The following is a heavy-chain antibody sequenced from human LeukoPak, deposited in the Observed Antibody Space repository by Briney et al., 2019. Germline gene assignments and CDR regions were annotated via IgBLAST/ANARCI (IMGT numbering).Heavy chain of an antibody. CDR2: IYPGDSDT. V-gene: IGHV5-51*01. CDR1: GYSFTSYW. D-gene: IGHD4-23*01. Sequence: GASLQISCKGSGYSFTSYWIGWVRQMPGKGLEWMGIIYPGDSDTRYSPSFQGQVSISADKSISTAYLQWSSLKASDTAMYYCARWETTVVTHAFDIWGQGTMVTVSS. CDR3: ARWETTVVTHAFDI. J-gene: IGHJ3*02.